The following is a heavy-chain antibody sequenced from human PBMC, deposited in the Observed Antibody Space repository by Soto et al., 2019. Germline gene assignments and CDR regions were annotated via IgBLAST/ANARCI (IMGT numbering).Heavy chain of an antibody. CDR2: IGGSGRTT. CDR3: ARDSSDFGVVITTYNWFDP. V-gene: IGHV3-23*01. Sequence: PGGSLRLSCAASAFTFNNYAMSWVRQAPGKGLEWVSGIGGSGRTTYYADSVKGRFTISRDNSKNTLYLQMNSLRAEDTAVYYCARDSSDFGVVITTYNWFDPWGQGTLVTVSS. CDR1: AFTFNNYA. D-gene: IGHD3-3*01. J-gene: IGHJ5*02.